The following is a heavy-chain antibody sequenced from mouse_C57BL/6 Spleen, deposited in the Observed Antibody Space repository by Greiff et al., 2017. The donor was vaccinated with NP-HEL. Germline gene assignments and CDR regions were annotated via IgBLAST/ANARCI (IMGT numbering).Heavy chain of an antibody. CDR2: IDPSDSYT. Sequence: QVQLQQPGAELVMPGASVKLSCKASGYTFTSYWMHWVKQRPGQGLEWIGEIDPSDSYTNYNQKFKGKSTLTVDKSSSTAYMQLSSLTSEDSAVYYCARYPITTVAPYWYFDVWGTGTTVTVSS. D-gene: IGHD1-1*01. CDR1: GYTFTSYW. V-gene: IGHV1-69*01. J-gene: IGHJ1*03. CDR3: ARYPITTVAPYWYFDV.